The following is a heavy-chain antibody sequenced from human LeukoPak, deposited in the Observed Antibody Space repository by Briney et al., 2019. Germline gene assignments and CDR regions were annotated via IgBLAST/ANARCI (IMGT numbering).Heavy chain of an antibody. V-gene: IGHV1-46*01. CDR1: GYTFTGYY. J-gene: IGHJ4*02. CDR3: ANSLGSYYQGPLDY. Sequence: ASVKVSCKASGYTFTGYYMHWVRQAPGQGLEWMGIINPSGGSTSYAQKFQGRVTMTRDMSTSTDYMELSSLRSEDTALYYCANSLGSYYQGPLDYWGQGTLVTVSS. CDR2: INPSGGST. D-gene: IGHD1-26*01.